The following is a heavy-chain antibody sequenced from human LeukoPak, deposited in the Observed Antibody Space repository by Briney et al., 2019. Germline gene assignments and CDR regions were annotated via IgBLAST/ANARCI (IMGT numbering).Heavy chain of an antibody. Sequence: GGSLRLSCAASGFTFSSYAMSWVRQAPGKGLEWVSAISGSGGSTHYADSVKGRFTISRDNSKNTLYLQMNSLRAEDTAVYYCAKDFTIFGVVTYYFDYWGQGTLVTVSS. CDR3: AKDFTIFGVVTYYFDY. CDR2: ISGSGGST. V-gene: IGHV3-23*01. CDR1: GFTFSSYA. J-gene: IGHJ4*02. D-gene: IGHD3-3*01.